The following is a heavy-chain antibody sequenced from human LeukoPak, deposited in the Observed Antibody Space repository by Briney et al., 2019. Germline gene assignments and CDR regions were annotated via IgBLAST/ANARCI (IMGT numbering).Heavy chain of an antibody. CDR2: ISAYNGNT. CDR3: ARDRRYYGDYVDY. J-gene: IGHJ4*02. V-gene: IGHV1-18*04. CDR1: GYTFTSYG. D-gene: IGHD4-17*01. Sequence: ASVKVSCKASGYTFTSYGISWVRQAPGQGLEWMGWISAYNGNTNYAQKLQGRVTMTTYTSTSTAYMELRSLRSGDTAVYYCARDRRYYGDYVDYWGQGTLVTVSS.